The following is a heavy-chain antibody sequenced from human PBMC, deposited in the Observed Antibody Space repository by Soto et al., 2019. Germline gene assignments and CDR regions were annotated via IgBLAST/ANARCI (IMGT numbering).Heavy chain of an antibody. D-gene: IGHD3-10*01. CDR3: ARSETLTMVRGVSYYYYGMDV. CDR2: IYYSGST. J-gene: IGHJ6*02. Sequence: SETLSLTCTVSGGSISSGGYYWSWIRQHPGRGLEWIGYIYYSGSTYYNPSLKSRVTISVDTSKNQFSLKLSSVTAADTAVYYCARSETLTMVRGVSYYYYGMDVWGQGTTVTVSS. V-gene: IGHV4-31*03. CDR1: GGSISSGGYY.